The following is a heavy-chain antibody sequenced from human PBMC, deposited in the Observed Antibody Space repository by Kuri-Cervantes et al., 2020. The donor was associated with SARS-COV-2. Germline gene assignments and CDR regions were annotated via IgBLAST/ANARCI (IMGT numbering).Heavy chain of an antibody. CDR1: GFTFSSYS. V-gene: IGHV3-7*01. D-gene: IGHD3-22*01. CDR2: IKQDGSEK. CDR3: ARDWGYDSSGPTFDY. J-gene: IGHJ4*02. Sequence: GGSLRLSCAASGFTFSSYSMNWVRQAPGKGLEWVANIKQDGSEKYYVDSVKGRFTISRDNAKNSLYLQMNSLRAEDTAVYYCARDWGYDSSGPTFDYWGQGTLVTVSS.